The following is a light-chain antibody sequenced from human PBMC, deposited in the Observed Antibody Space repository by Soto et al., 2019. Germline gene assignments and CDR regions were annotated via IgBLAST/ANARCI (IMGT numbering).Light chain of an antibody. CDR1: RSNIRSNA. V-gene: IGLV1-44*01. CDR3: AAWDDSLSGFVV. Sequence: QSVLTQSPSASGTPGQSVTNSCSGSRSNIRSNAVNWYQQLPGTAPKLLIYSDNQRPSGVPERFSGSKSGTSASLVISGLQSEDEADYYCAAWDDSLSGFVVFGGGTKVTVL. CDR2: SDN. J-gene: IGLJ2*01.